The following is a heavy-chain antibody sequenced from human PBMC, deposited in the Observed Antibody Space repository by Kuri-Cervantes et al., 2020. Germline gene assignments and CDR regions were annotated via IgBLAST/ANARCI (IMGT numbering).Heavy chain of an antibody. CDR2: ISSSSSGI. V-gene: IGHV3-48*02. Sequence: GESLKISCAASGFTVSSNYMSWVRQAPGKGLEWVSSISSSSSGIYYADSVKGRFTISRDNAKNSLYLQMNSLRDEDTAVYYCARDIFGTYYYGMDVWGQGTTVTVSS. J-gene: IGHJ6*02. CDR1: GFTVSSNY. CDR3: ARDIFGTYYYGMDV. D-gene: IGHD3-3*01.